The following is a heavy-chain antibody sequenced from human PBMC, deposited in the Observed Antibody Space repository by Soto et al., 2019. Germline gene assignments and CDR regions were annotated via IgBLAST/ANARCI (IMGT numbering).Heavy chain of an antibody. CDR2: IKSKTDGGTT. CDR1: GFTFGNAW. CDR3: TTGYDFWSGSLSFDY. Sequence: GGSLRLSCAASGFTFGNAWMSWVRQAPGKGLEWVGRIKSKTDGGTTDYAAPVKGRFTISRDDSKNTLYLQMNSLKTEDTAVYYCTTGYDFWSGSLSFDYWGQGTLVTVSS. D-gene: IGHD3-3*01. V-gene: IGHV3-15*01. J-gene: IGHJ4*02.